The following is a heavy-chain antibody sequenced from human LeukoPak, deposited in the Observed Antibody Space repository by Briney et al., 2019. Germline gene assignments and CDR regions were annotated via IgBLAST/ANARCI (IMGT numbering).Heavy chain of an antibody. CDR3: ARDLRMVVLSTHDAFDI. CDR2: ISYDGSNK. CDR1: GFTFSSYA. V-gene: IGHV3-30*04. Sequence: GGSLRLSCAASGFTFSSYAMHWVRQAPGKGLEWVAVISYDGSNKYYADSVKGRFTISRDNSKNTLYLQMNSLRAEDTAVYYCARDLRMVVLSTHDAFDIWGQGTRVTVSS. J-gene: IGHJ3*02. D-gene: IGHD3-22*01.